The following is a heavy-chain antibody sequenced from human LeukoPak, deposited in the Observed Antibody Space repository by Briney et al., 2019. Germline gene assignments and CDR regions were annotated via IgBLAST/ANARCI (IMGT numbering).Heavy chain of an antibody. D-gene: IGHD6-19*01. CDR1: GYNFTSYW. V-gene: IGHV5-51*01. J-gene: IGHJ4*02. CDR2: FYPDDSET. Sequence: GESLKISCKASGYNFTSYWIAWVRQMPGKGLEWMGIFYPDDSETRYSPSFQGQVTISADKSTSAAYLQWTSLKASDTAMYYCANSAVAGTALDYWGQGTLVTVSS. CDR3: ANSAVAGTALDY.